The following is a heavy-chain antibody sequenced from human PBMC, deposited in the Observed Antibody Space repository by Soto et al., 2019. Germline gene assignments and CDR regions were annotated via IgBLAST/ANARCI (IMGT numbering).Heavy chain of an antibody. V-gene: IGHV5-51*01. CDR1: GYSFTSYW. CDR2: IYPGDSDT. CDR3: ARIEPFYDILTGYSPNWFDP. Sequence: GESLKISCKGSGYSFTSYWIGWVRQMPGKGLEWMGIIYPGDSDTRYSPSFQGQVTISADKSISTAYLQWSSLKASDTAMYYCARIEPFYDILTGYSPNWFDPWGQGTLVTVSS. J-gene: IGHJ5*02. D-gene: IGHD3-9*01.